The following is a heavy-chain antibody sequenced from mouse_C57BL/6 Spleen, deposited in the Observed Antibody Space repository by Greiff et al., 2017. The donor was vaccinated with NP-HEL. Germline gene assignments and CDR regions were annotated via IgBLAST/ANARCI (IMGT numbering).Heavy chain of an antibody. CDR1: GYTFTSYW. D-gene: IGHD1-1*01. CDR2: IDPSDSYT. CDR3: ASSSYAWFAY. Sequence: VQLQQPGAELVKPGASVKLSCKASGYTFTSYWMQWVKQRPGQGLEWIGEIDPSDSYTNYNQKFKGKATLTVDTSSSTAYMQLSSLTSEDSAVYYCASSSYAWFAYWGQGTLVTVSA. J-gene: IGHJ3*01. V-gene: IGHV1-50*01.